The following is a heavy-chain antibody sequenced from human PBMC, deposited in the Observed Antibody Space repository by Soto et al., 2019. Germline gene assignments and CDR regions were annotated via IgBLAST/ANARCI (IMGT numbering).Heavy chain of an antibody. J-gene: IGHJ6*02. V-gene: IGHV3-53*01. CDR2: IYSGGST. Sequence: PGGSLRLSCAASGFTVSSNYMSWVRQAPGKGLEWVSVIYSGGSTYYADSVKGRFTISRDNSKNTLYLQMNSLRAEDTAVYYRASEPEENYYYYGMDVWGQGTTVTVSS. CDR3: ASEPEENYYYYGMDV. CDR1: GFTVSSNY.